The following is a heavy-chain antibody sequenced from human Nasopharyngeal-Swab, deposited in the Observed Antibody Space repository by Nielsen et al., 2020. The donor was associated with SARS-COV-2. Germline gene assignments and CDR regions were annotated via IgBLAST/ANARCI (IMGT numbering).Heavy chain of an antibody. Sequence: GESLKISCAASGFTFSSYWMHWVRQAPGKGLVWVSRINSDGSSTSYADSVKGRFTISRDNAKNTLYLQMNSLRAEDTAVYYCARGPLGGYCSSTSRYSGAFDIWGQGTMVTVSS. J-gene: IGHJ3*02. CDR3: ARGPLGGYCSSTSRYSGAFDI. CDR2: INSDGSST. V-gene: IGHV3-74*01. D-gene: IGHD2-2*01. CDR1: GFTFSSYW.